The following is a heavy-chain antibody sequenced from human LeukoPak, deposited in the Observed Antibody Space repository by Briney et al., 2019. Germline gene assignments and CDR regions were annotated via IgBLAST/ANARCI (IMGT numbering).Heavy chain of an antibody. CDR2: IYSTGST. J-gene: IGHJ4*02. V-gene: IGHV4-59*12. D-gene: IGHD6-13*01. Sequence: SETLSLTCVVSGGSLDSLYWSWIRQSPGKGLEWIGYIYSTGSTNSNPSLKSRVTFSLDTSRNQFSLKLNSVTAADTAVYYCARVDGGSSSWHDVDYWGQGTLVTVSS. CDR1: GGSLDSLY. CDR3: ARVDGGSSSWHDVDY.